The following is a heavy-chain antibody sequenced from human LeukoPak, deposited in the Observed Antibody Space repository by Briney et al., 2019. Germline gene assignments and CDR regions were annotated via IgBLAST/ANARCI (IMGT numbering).Heavy chain of an antibody. V-gene: IGHV1-8*01. J-gene: IGHJ5*02. CDR2: MHPNSGNT. D-gene: IGHD6-13*01. CDR3: ARGDTSSWYFGGRGPSWFDP. Sequence: GASVKVSCKASGYTFTSYDINWVRQATGQGLEWMGWMHPNSGNTGYAQKFQGRVTMTRNTSISTTYMELSSLRSEDTAVYYCARGDTSSWYFGGRGPSWFDPWGQGTLVTVSS. CDR1: GYTFTSYD.